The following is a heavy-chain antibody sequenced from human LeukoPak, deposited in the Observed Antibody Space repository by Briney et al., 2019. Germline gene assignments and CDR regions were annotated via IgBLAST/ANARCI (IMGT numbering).Heavy chain of an antibody. Sequence: ASVKVSCKASGGTFSSYAISWVRQAPGQGLEWMGGIIPIFGTANYAQKFQGRVTITVDKSTSTAYMELSSLRSEDTAVYYCARDRACSGGSCYSYFDYWGQGTLVTVSS. V-gene: IGHV1-69*06. CDR2: IIPIFGTA. CDR1: GGTFSSYA. D-gene: IGHD2-15*01. CDR3: ARDRACSGGSCYSYFDY. J-gene: IGHJ4*02.